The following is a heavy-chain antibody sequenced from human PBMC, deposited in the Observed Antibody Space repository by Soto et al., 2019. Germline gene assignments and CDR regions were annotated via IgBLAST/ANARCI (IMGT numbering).Heavy chain of an antibody. CDR1: GFTFSSYG. J-gene: IGHJ5*02. D-gene: IGHD6-19*01. CDR2: ISGSGGST. V-gene: IGHV3-23*01. Sequence: GSLRLSCAASGFTFSSYGMSWVRQAPGKGLGWVSAISGSGGSTYYADSVKGRFTISRDNSKNTLYLQMNSLRAEDTAVYYCAKVSDSSGWPWRFDPWGQGTLVTVSS. CDR3: AKVSDSSGWPWRFDP.